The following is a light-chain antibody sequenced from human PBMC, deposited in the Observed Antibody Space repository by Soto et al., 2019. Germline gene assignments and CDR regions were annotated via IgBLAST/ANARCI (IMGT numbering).Light chain of an antibody. CDR1: QTISSTY. CDR2: GAS. CDR3: QQYGSSPTWT. Sequence: EIVLTQSPGTLSLSPGDRATLSCRAIQTISSTYLAWYQQKPGQAPRLLIYGASTRATGIPDRFSGRGSGTDFTLTISRLEPEDSAVYYCQQYGSSPTWTFGQGTMVDNK. J-gene: IGKJ1*01. V-gene: IGKV3-20*01.